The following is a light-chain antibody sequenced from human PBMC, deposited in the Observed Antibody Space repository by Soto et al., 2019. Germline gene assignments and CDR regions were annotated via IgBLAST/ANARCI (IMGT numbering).Light chain of an antibody. V-gene: IGKV3-11*01. CDR3: KPRSNWQWT. CDR2: DAS. CDR1: QSVSSY. Sequence: IVWTPSPATLSLSPGERATLSCRASQSVSSYLAWYQQKPGQAHRLLIYDASNRATGIPARFSGSGSGTDFTLNISRLENEDFAVYYCKPRSNWQWTVGKGTQVDIK. J-gene: IGKJ1*01.